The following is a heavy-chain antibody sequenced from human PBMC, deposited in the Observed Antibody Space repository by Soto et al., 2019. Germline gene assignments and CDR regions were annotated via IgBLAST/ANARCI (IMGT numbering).Heavy chain of an antibody. Sequence: SGPTLVNPTQTLTLTCTFSGFSLGTSGVGVGWIRQPPGKALEWLALIYWNDDKRYSPSLKSRLTITKDTSKNQVVLTMTNMDPVDTATYYCAHRRLRSVGSCYVGAFDIWGQGTMATVS. CDR3: AHRRLRSVGSCYVGAFDI. CDR1: GFSLGTSGVG. D-gene: IGHD2-15*01. J-gene: IGHJ3*02. CDR2: IYWNDDK. V-gene: IGHV2-5*01.